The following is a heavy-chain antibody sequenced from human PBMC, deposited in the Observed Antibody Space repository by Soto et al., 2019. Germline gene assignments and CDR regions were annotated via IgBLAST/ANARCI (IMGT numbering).Heavy chain of an antibody. V-gene: IGHV3-53*01. J-gene: IGHJ4*02. CDR1: GFTVSGNY. CDR3: AREMATIRGFDY. D-gene: IGHD5-12*01. Sequence: LRLACAASGFTVSGNYMSWVRQAPGKGLEWVSVIYSGGSTYYADSVKGRFTISRDNSKNTLYLQMNSLRAEDTAVYYCAREMATIRGFDYWGQGTLVTVSS. CDR2: IYSGGST.